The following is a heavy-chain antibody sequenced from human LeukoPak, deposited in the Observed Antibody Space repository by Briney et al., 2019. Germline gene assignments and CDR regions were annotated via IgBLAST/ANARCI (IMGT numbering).Heavy chain of an antibody. Sequence: ASVKVSCKASGYTFTSYGISWVRQAPGQGLEWMGWVSAYADDTNYVQKFQGRVTMTTDTSTSTAYMELRSLRSDDTAVYYCAREDSSSWIDYWGQGTLVTVSS. J-gene: IGHJ4*02. CDR2: VSAYADDT. CDR3: AREDSSSWIDY. D-gene: IGHD6-13*01. V-gene: IGHV1-18*01. CDR1: GYTFTSYG.